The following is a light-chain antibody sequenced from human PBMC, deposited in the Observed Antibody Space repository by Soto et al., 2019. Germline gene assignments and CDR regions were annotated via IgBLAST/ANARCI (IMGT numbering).Light chain of an antibody. J-gene: IGLJ2*01. CDR1: SSDIGAYKY. V-gene: IGLV2-14*01. Sequence: QSVLTQPASVSGSPGQSVTISCTGTSSDIGAYKYVSWYQHHPGKSPRLLIYEVSNRPSGVSNRFSASKSGNTASLTIPGLQAEDEADYYCCSYRSSSTLVFGGGTKVTVL. CDR2: EVS. CDR3: CSYRSSSTLV.